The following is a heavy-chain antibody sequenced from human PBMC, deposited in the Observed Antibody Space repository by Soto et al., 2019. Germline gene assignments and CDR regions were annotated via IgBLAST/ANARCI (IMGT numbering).Heavy chain of an antibody. Sequence: GGSLRLSCAASGFTFSSYGVHWVRQAPGKGLEWVAVIWYDGSNKDYADSVKGRFTISRDNSKNTLYLQMNSLRAEDTAVYYCARDAVAYYYYYMDVWGKGTTVTVSS. V-gene: IGHV3-33*01. CDR1: GFTFSSYG. CDR3: ARDAVAYYYYYMDV. D-gene: IGHD6-19*01. CDR2: IWYDGSNK. J-gene: IGHJ6*03.